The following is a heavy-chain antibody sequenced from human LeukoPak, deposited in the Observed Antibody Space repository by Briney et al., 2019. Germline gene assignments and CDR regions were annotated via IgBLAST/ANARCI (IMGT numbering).Heavy chain of an antibody. CDR2: IKQDGSEK. CDR1: GFTFSSYW. V-gene: IGHV3-7*01. D-gene: IGHD2-15*01. CDR3: ARGSVVVAATFAY. J-gene: IGHJ4*02. Sequence: GGSLRLSCAASGFTFSSYWMSWVRQAPGKGLEWVANIKQDGSEKYYVDSVKGRFTNSRDNAKNSLYLQMNSLRAEDTAVYYCARGSVVVAATFAYWGQGTLVTVSS.